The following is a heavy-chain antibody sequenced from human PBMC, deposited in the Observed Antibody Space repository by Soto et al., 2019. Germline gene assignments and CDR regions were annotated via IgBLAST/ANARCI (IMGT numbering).Heavy chain of an antibody. Sequence: SVKVSCKASGGTFSSYAISWVRQAPGQGLEWMGGIIPIFGTANYAQKFQGRVTVTADESTSTAYMELSSLRSEDTAVYYCATRLTTLTTTVVPFDYWGQGTLVTVSS. CDR2: IIPIFGTA. CDR1: GGTFSSYA. CDR3: ATRLTTLTTTVVPFDY. D-gene: IGHD4-17*01. J-gene: IGHJ4*02. V-gene: IGHV1-69*13.